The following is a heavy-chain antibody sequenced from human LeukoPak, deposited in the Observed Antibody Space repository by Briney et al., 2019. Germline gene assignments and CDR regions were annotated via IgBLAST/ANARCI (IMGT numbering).Heavy chain of an antibody. J-gene: IGHJ3*02. V-gene: IGHV1-69*05. Sequence: SVKVSCKASGGTFSSYAISWVRQAPGQGPEWMGGIIPIFGTANYAQKFQGRVTITTDESTSTAYMELSSLRSEDTAVYYCARDPGGYSYGYKFGAFDIWGQGTMVTVSS. CDR3: ARDPGGYSYGYKFGAFDI. D-gene: IGHD5-18*01. CDR1: GGTFSSYA. CDR2: IIPIFGTA.